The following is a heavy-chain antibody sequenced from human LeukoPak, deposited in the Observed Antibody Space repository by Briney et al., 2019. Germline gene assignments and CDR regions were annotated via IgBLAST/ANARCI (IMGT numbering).Heavy chain of an antibody. V-gene: IGHV3-64D*09. J-gene: IGHJ4*02. CDR1: GGTFSSYI. D-gene: IGHD3-22*01. CDR2: ITSNGDTT. Sequence: SCKASGGTFSSYIMHWARQAPGKGLEYVSAITSNGDTTYYADSVKGRVTISRDNSKNTLYLQMSSLRAEDTAVYYCVKDDSYYYDSSGRDSWGQGTLVTVSS. CDR3: VKDDSYYYDSSGRDS.